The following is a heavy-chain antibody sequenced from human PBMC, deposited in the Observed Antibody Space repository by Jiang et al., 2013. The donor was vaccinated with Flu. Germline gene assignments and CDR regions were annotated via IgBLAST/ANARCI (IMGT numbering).Heavy chain of an antibody. J-gene: IGHJ3*02. D-gene: IGHD2-15*01. CDR3: AFRGYCSGGSCYTDAFDI. CDR2: IDPSDSYT. CDR1: GYSFTSYW. Sequence: PGESLRISCKGSGYSFTSYWISWVRQMPGKGLEWMGRIDPSDSYTNYSPSFQGHVTISADKSISTAYLQWSSLKASDTAMYYCAFRGYCSGGSCYTDAFDIWGQGTMVTVSS. V-gene: IGHV5-10-1*01.